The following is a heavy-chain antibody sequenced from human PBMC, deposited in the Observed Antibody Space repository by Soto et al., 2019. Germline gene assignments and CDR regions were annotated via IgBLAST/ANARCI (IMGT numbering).Heavy chain of an antibody. CDR1: RFTFSSYW. D-gene: IGHD2-8*01. Sequence: GGSLRLSCAASRFTFSSYWMHWVRQAPGKGLVWVSRINSDGSDTGYADSVKGRFTISRDNAKNTLYLQMNSLRAEDTAVYHCAREGMGFSNWFDPSGQGTLVTVSS. CDR3: AREGMGFSNWFDP. J-gene: IGHJ5*02. CDR2: INSDGSDT. V-gene: IGHV3-74*01.